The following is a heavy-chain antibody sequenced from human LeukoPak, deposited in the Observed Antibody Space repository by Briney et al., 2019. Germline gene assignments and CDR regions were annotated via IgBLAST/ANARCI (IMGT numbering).Heavy chain of an antibody. V-gene: IGHV4-4*07. Sequence: SETLSLTCTVSAGSTSSYYWSWIRQPAGKGLEWIGRIYTSGSTNYNPSFKSRVTMSVDTSKNQFSLNLSSVTAADTAVYYCARLSTVTTSFDYWGQGTLVTVSS. J-gene: IGHJ4*02. CDR1: AGSTSSYY. CDR3: ARLSTVTTSFDY. D-gene: IGHD4-11*01. CDR2: IYTSGST.